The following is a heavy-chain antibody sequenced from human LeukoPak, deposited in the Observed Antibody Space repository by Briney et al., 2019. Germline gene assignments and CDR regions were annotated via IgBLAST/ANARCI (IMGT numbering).Heavy chain of an antibody. CDR1: GYTFTSYD. CDR2: MNPNSGNT. D-gene: IGHD1-26*01. J-gene: IGHJ4*02. Sequence: GASVKGSCKASGYTFTSYDINWVRQATGQGLEWMGWMNPNSGNTGYAQKFQGRVTMTRDTSISTVYMELSSLTSEDTAVYYCARGRFRWELEIRDFDYWGQGTLVTVSS. CDR3: ARGRFRWELEIRDFDY. V-gene: IGHV1-8*01.